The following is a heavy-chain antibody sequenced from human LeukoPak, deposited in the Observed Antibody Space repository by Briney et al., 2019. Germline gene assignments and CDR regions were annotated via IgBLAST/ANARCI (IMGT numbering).Heavy chain of an antibody. CDR1: GYTFTSYY. V-gene: IGHV1-46*01. CDR2: IITGGGST. J-gene: IGHJ6*02. D-gene: IGHD2-15*01. Sequence: GSLKVSCKASGYTFTSYYMHWVRQAPGQGLEWMGLIITGGGSTSPAQKFQGRVTMTRDTSTSTVYMELSSLRSEDTAVYYCARESAPATRYYYYAYGMDVWGQGTTVT. CDR3: ARESAPATRYYYYAYGMDV.